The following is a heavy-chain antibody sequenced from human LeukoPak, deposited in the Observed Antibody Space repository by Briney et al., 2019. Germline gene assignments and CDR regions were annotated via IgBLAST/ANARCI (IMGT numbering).Heavy chain of an antibody. J-gene: IGHJ5*02. V-gene: IGHV4-4*07. Sequence: SETLSLTCTVSGGSISSYYWSWIRQPAGKGLEWIGRIYTSGSTNYNPPLKSRVTMSVDTSKNQFSLKLGSVTAADTAVYYCARDGPVWFGELSPWFDPWGQGTLVTVSS. CDR1: GGSISSYY. CDR2: IYTSGST. CDR3: ARDGPVWFGELSPWFDP. D-gene: IGHD3-10*01.